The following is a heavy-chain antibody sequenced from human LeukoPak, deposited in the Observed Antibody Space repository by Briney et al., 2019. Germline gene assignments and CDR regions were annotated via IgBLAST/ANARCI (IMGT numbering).Heavy chain of an antibody. CDR1: GYTFTSYY. D-gene: IGHD6-13*01. CDR3: ARGWDSSSWYGALIDY. CDR2: INPSGGST. J-gene: IGHJ4*02. V-gene: IGHV1-46*01. Sequence: ASVKVSCKASGYTFTSYYMHWVRQAPGQGLEWMGIINPSGGSTGYAQKFQGRVTMTRDTSTSTVYMELSSLRSEDTAVYYCARGWDSSSWYGALIDYWGQGTLVTVSS.